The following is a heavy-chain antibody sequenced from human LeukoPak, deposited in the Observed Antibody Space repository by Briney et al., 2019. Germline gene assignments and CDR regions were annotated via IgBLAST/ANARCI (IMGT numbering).Heavy chain of an antibody. J-gene: IGHJ4*02. CDR3: ASADYDSSGYYY. CDR1: GFTVSSNY. V-gene: IGHV3-53*01. D-gene: IGHD3-22*01. Sequence: GGSLRLSCAASGFTVSSNYMSWVRQAPGKGLEWVSVIYSGGSTYYADFVKGRFTISRDNSKNTLYLQMNSLRAEDTAVYYCASADYDSSGYYYWGQGTLVTVSS. CDR2: IYSGGST.